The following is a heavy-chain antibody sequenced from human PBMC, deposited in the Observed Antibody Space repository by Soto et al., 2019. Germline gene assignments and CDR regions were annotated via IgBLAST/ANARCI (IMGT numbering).Heavy chain of an antibody. CDR3: AREVVDTYASENYYYGMDV. V-gene: IGHV1-18*01. Sequence: ASVKVSCKASGYTFTSYGISWVRQAPGQGLEWMGWISAYNGNTNYAQKLQGRVTMTTDTSTSTAYMELRSLRSDDTAVYYCAREVVDTYASENYYYGMDVWGQGTTVTVSS. J-gene: IGHJ6*02. CDR2: ISAYNGNT. CDR1: GYTFTSYG. D-gene: IGHD2-15*01.